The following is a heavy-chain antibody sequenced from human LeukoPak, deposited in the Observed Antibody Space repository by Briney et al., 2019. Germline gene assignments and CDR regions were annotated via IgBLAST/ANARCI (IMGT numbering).Heavy chain of an antibody. Sequence: PGGSLRLSCAASGFTFSSYTMNWVRQAPGKGLEWVSSISSSSTYIYYADSVKGRFTISRDNAKNSLYLQMNSLTAEDTAVYYCARTTVTSYFYYYMDVWGKGTTVTVSS. V-gene: IGHV3-21*01. D-gene: IGHD4-17*01. J-gene: IGHJ6*03. CDR3: ARTTVTSYFYYYMDV. CDR1: GFTFSSYT. CDR2: ISSSSTYI.